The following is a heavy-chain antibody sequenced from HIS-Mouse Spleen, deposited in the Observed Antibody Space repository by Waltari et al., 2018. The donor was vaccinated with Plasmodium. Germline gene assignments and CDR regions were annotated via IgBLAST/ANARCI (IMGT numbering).Heavy chain of an antibody. D-gene: IGHD6-13*01. CDR3: ASSWYWYFDL. Sequence: EVQLVESGGGLVQPGGSLRLSCAASGFTFSSYWMSWVRQAPGKGLEWGANIKQDGSEKYYVDSVKGRFTSSRDNAKNSLNLQMNSLRAEDTAVYYCASSWYWYFDLWGRGTLVTVSS. V-gene: IGHV3-7*01. CDR2: IKQDGSEK. CDR1: GFTFSSYW. J-gene: IGHJ2*01.